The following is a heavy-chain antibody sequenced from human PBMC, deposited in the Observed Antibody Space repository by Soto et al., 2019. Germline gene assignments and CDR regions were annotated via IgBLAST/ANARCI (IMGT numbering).Heavy chain of an antibody. CDR2: ISSSSSYI. J-gene: IGHJ4*02. D-gene: IGHD6-19*01. CDR3: ARDGYRSYYFDY. V-gene: IGHV3-21*01. Sequence: GGSLRLSCAASGFTFSSYSMNWVRQAPGKGLEWVSSISSSSSYIYYADSVKGRFTISRDNAKNSLYLQMNSLRAEDTAVYYCARDGYRSYYFDYWGQGTLVTVSS. CDR1: GFTFSSYS.